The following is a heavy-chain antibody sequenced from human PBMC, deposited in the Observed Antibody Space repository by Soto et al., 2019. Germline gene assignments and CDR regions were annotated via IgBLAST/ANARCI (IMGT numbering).Heavy chain of an antibody. CDR1: GGNFRDYA. CDR2: IMAVFGTA. J-gene: IGHJ6*02. D-gene: IGHD3-16*01. V-gene: IGHV1-69*01. CDR3: VTSRGFYAAMDV. Sequence: QVHLVQSGTEVKKSGSSVKVSCKASGGNFRDYAISWVRQAPGQGPEWMGGIMAVFGTATYAQKFQGRVTISADEFTTTAYLDLSSLTSGDAAVYYCVTSRGFYAAMDVWGQGTTVTVSS.